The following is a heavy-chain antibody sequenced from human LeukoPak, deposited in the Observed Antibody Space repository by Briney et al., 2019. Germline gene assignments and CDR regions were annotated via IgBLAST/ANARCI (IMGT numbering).Heavy chain of an antibody. D-gene: IGHD6-19*01. CDR3: ASAGYSSGWYRY. Sequence: SETLSLTCFVSGGSISSGTYYWGWIRQPAGKGLEWIARIYTSGSTNYYPSIKSRVTASLGISKNQFSLKLSSVTAADTAVYYCASAGYSSGWYRYWGQGTLVTVSS. CDR1: GGSISSGTYY. J-gene: IGHJ4*02. CDR2: IYTSGST. V-gene: IGHV4-61*02.